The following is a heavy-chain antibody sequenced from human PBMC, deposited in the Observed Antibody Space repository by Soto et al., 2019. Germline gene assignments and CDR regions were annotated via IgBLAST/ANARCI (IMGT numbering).Heavy chain of an antibody. D-gene: IGHD6-19*01. Sequence: QVQLLQSGAEVKKPGSSVRVSCEASGGTFRTYAISWVRQAPGQGLEWMGEIIPIFGTVNYAQRFQGRVTIPADESTTPVYMDLRSLRSEDTAVYYCAKGAVAGTPTSYYYYGMDVWGQGTTVTVSS. V-gene: IGHV1-69*12. CDR1: GGTFRTYA. CDR2: IIPIFGTV. J-gene: IGHJ6*02. CDR3: AKGAVAGTPTSYYYYGMDV.